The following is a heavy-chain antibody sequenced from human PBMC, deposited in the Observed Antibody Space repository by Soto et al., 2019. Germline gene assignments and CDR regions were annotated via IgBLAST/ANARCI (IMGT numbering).Heavy chain of an antibody. CDR3: ARHSGAITIFGVVHYYYYGMDV. CDR1: GYSSTSYW. V-gene: IGHV5-51*01. CDR2: IYPGDSDT. J-gene: IGHJ6*02. D-gene: IGHD3-3*01. Sequence: GESLKISCKGSGYSSTSYWIGWVRQMPGKGLEWMGIIYPGDSDTRYSPSFQGHVTISADKSISTASQQWSRLKAADTAMYYCARHSGAITIFGVVHYYYYGMDVWGQGTTVTVSS.